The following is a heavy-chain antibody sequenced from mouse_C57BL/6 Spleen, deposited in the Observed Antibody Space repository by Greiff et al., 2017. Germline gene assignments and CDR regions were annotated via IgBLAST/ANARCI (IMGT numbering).Heavy chain of an antibody. J-gene: IGHJ2*01. CDR3: ARAGDYDGSSYDYFDY. Sequence: QVQLQQPGTELVKPGASVKLSCKASGYTFTSYWMHWVKQRPGQGLEWIGNINPSNGGTNYNEKFKSKATLTVDKSSSTAYMQLSSLTSEDSAVYYCARAGDYDGSSYDYFDYWGQGTTLTVSA. D-gene: IGHD1-1*01. CDR2: INPSNGGT. V-gene: IGHV1-53*01. CDR1: GYTFTSYW.